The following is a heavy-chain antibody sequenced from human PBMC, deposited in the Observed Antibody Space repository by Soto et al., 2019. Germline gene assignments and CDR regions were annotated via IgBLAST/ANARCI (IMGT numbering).Heavy chain of an antibody. CDR3: ARERRRSSSPPNYFDY. CDR1: GFTFSSYA. D-gene: IGHD6-6*01. J-gene: IGHJ4*02. CDR2: ISYDGSNK. Sequence: GGSLRLSCAASGFTFSSYAMHWVRQAPGKGLEWVAVISYDGSNKYYADSVKGRFTISRDNSKNTLYLQMNSLRAEDTAVYYCARERRRSSSPPNYFDYWGQGTLVTVSS. V-gene: IGHV3-30-3*01.